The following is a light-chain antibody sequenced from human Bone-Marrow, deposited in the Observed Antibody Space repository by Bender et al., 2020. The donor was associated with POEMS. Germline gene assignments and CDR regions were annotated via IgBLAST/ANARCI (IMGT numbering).Light chain of an antibody. CDR3: SSYTSSTTLV. J-gene: IGLJ2*01. CDR1: SSDVGNYNL. Sequence: QSALTQPASVSGSPGQSITISCTGTSSDVGNYNLVSWYQQPPGQAPKLIIYDVSARPSGVSNRFSGSKSGNTASLTISGLRAEDEADYYCSSYTSSTTLVFGGGTKLTVL. CDR2: DVS. V-gene: IGLV2-14*02.